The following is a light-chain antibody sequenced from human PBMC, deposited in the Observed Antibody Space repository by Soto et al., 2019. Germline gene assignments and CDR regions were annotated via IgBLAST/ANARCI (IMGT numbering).Light chain of an antibody. Sequence: EIVLTQSPGTLSLSPGDRATLSCRASQSVSTNNFAWYQQRPGQAPRLLIYGASSRATGIPDRFSGSGSGTDFTLTISRLEPEDFAAYYCQQFDNSLWTFGQGTKVDIK. CDR1: QSVSTNN. V-gene: IGKV3-20*01. CDR2: GAS. J-gene: IGKJ1*01. CDR3: QQFDNSLWT.